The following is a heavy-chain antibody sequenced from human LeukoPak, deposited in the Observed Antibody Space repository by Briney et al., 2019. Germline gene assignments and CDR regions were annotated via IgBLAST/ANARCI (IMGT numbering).Heavy chain of an antibody. V-gene: IGHV3-23*01. CDR3: IRDLGLSHAYGAFDV. J-gene: IGHJ3*01. CDR2: ISGSGGST. CDR1: GFTFSSYA. D-gene: IGHD5-24*01. Sequence: GGSLRLSCAASGFTFSSYAMSWVRQAPGKGLEWVSAISGSGGSTYYAGSLKGRFTISRDNAKNSLYLQMNSLSAEDTAVYYCIRDLGLSHAYGAFDVWGQGALVTVSS.